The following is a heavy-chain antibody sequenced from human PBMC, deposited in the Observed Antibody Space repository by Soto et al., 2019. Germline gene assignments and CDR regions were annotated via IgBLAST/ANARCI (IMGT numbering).Heavy chain of an antibody. Sequence: EVQLLESGGGLVQPGGSLRLSCAASGFTFSSYAMSWVRQAPGKGLEWVSAISGSGGSTYYADSVKGRFTISRDNSKNTLYLQMHSLRAEDTAVYYCAKASDYDILTGYLLWGQGTLVTVSS. D-gene: IGHD3-9*01. CDR2: ISGSGGST. CDR1: GFTFSSYA. V-gene: IGHV3-23*01. J-gene: IGHJ4*02. CDR3: AKASDYDILTGYLL.